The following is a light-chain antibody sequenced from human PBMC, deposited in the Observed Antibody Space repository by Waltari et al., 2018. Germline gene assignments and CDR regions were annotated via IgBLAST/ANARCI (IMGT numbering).Light chain of an antibody. Sequence: QSALTQPASGSGSPGQSITISCSGTSSDVGGYNYVSWYQHHTGKAPTLVIYDVSSRPSGVSHRYSGSKSGNTASRTISGLQGEDEADYYCRSYTSSGTSSNTRVFGTGTTVTVL. V-gene: IGLV2-14*03. CDR2: DVS. J-gene: IGLJ1*01. CDR3: RSYTSSGTSSNTRV. CDR1: SSDVGGYNY.